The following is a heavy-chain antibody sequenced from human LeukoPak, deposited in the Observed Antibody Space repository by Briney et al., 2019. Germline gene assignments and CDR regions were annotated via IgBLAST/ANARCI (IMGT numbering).Heavy chain of an antibody. Sequence: GRSLRLSCAASGFTFSSYAMHWVRQAPGKGLEWVAVISYDGSNKYYADSVKGRLTISRDNSRNTLYLQMHSLRGEDTAVYHCARGVLAPYYYGSGSFDNWGQGTLVTVSS. D-gene: IGHD3-10*01. CDR3: ARGVLAPYYYGSGSFDN. V-gene: IGHV3-30-3*01. CDR1: GFTFSSYA. CDR2: ISYDGSNK. J-gene: IGHJ4*02.